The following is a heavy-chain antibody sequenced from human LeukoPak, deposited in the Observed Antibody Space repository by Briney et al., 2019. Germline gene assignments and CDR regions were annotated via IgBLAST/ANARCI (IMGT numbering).Heavy chain of an antibody. CDR1: GFSLSGYW. Sequence: GGSLRLSCVASGFSLSGYWMYWVRQAPGKGLMYISRNNGDGSTTNYADVVKGRFTMSRDNVKNTLYLQMNSPRVEDTAVYYCARDPRNVGLAPWGQGTLVTVSS. CDR2: NNGDGSTT. CDR3: ARDPRNVGLAP. D-gene: IGHD2-15*01. J-gene: IGHJ5*02. V-gene: IGHV3-74*01.